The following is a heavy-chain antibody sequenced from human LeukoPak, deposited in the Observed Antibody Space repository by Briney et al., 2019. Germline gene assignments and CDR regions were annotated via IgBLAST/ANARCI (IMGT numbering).Heavy chain of an antibody. CDR2: IYYSGST. CDR1: GGSIINNY. J-gene: IGHJ6*02. D-gene: IGHD3-16*01. Sequence: SETLSLTCTVSGGSIINNYWSWIRQPPGKGLEWIGYIYYSGSTNYNPSLTSRITISEATSKNQFSLKLSSVTAAGTAVYFCARGGGNYYFGLDVWGQGTTVTVSS. CDR3: ARGGGNYYFGLDV. V-gene: IGHV4-59*01.